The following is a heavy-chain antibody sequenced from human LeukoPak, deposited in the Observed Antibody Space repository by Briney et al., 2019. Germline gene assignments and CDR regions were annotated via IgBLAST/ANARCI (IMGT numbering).Heavy chain of an antibody. CDR1: GFTFSNYA. D-gene: IGHD5-18*01. J-gene: IGHJ4*02. V-gene: IGHV3-30-3*01. CDR2: ISYDGNDK. Sequence: GGSLRLFCAASGFTFSNYAMHWVHQAPGKGLEWVAIISYDGNDKYYTDSVKGRFTISRDKSKDTLYLQMNSLRAEDTAVYYCARDRDTAMGLWGQGTLVTVSS. CDR3: ARDRDTAMGL.